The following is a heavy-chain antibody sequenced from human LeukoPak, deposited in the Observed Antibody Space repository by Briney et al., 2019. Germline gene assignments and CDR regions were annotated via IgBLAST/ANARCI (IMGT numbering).Heavy chain of an antibody. CDR1: GFPFSSYG. CDR2: LVYDARS. Sequence: GSLRLSCAASGFPFSSYGMHWVRQAPGKGLEWVARLVYDARSDYANSVKGRFSISRDDTKNTLFLDMSNLRVEDTALYYCARDLSAAFDFWGQGVLVTVSS. V-gene: IGHV3-33*01. D-gene: IGHD6-25*01. J-gene: IGHJ4*02. CDR3: ARDLSAAFDF.